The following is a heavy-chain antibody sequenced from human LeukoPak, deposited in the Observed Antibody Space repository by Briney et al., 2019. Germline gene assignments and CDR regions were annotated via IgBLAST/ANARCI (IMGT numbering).Heavy chain of an antibody. J-gene: IGHJ4*02. CDR3: ARDRVAAAGTFRVLFDY. CDR1: GFTFSSYA. CDR2: ISGSGGST. D-gene: IGHD6-13*01. Sequence: PGGSLRLPCAASGFTFSSYAMSWVRQAPGKGLEWVSAISGSGGSTYYADSVKSRFTISRDNAKNSLYLQMNSVKAEDTAVYYCARDRVAAAGTFRVLFDYWGQGTLVTVSS. V-gene: IGHV3-23*01.